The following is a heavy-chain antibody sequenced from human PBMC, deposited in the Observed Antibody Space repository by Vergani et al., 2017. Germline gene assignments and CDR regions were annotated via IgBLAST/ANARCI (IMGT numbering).Heavy chain of an antibody. V-gene: IGHV4-4*03. CDR3: AVRPRVNLVGGEIVTKRTFDY. CDR2: ICHTEDT. Sequence: QVQLQESGPGLVKPPGTLSLTCAVSGDSISSNNCWTWVRQPPGKGLEWIGEICHTEDTNYNPSLESRVTVSRDTAKNQFSLNLMSVTAADTAMYYCAVRPRVNLVGGEIVTKRTFDYWSQGGLVTVSS. J-gene: IGHJ4*02. D-gene: IGHD3-10*01. CDR1: GDSISSNNC.